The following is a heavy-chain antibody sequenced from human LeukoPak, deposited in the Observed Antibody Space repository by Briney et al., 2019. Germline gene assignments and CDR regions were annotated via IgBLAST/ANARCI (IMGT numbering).Heavy chain of an antibody. V-gene: IGHV1-69*13. D-gene: IGHD2-15*01. CDR1: GGTFSSYA. Sequence: GASVKVSCKASGGTFSSYAISWVRQAPGQGLEWMGGIIPIFGRANYAQKFQGRVTITADESTSTAYMELSSLRSEDTAVYYCARGDVVVVAAIRPYYYGMDVWGQGTTVTVSS. CDR2: IIPIFGRA. J-gene: IGHJ6*02. CDR3: ARGDVVVVAAIRPYYYGMDV.